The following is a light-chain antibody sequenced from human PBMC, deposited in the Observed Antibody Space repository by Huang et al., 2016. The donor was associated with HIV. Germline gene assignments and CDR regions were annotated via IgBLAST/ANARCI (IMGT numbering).Light chain of an antibody. Sequence: EIVMTQSPATLSVSPGERVILSCRASESVGSSLAWYQQRPGQAPRLLIYGASSRASGVPPGFSGSGSGTEFTLSISGLQSADFAVYYGKQYDKWPPLLTFGGGTKVEIK. J-gene: IGKJ4*01. CDR1: ESVGSS. CDR2: GAS. V-gene: IGKV3-15*01. CDR3: KQYDKWPPLLT.